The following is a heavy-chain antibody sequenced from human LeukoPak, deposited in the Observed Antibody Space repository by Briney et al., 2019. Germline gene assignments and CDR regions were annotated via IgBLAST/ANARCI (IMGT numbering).Heavy chain of an antibody. CDR1: GYSFTGYY. CDR3: ATGYYNSGLRY. J-gene: IGHJ4*02. V-gene: IGHV1-2*02. D-gene: IGHD3-22*01. CDR2: INPNSGGT. Sequence: ASVKVSCKASGYSFTGYYIHWVRQAPGQGLEWMGWINPNSGGTNYAQNFQGRVTMTRDTSITTAYMELSRLRSDDTAVYSCATGYYNSGLRYWGQGNLVTVSS.